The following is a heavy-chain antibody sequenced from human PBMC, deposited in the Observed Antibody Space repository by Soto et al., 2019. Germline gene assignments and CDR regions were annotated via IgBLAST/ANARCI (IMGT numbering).Heavy chain of an antibody. Sequence: PSETLSLTCSVSGFSVSSTYWGWIRQSPGKGLECIGYVYDSGSTNYSPSLKSRVTISVDTSKNQFFLRLRSVTAADTAVYYCGRIPYTSASFDYWGQGNLVTVSS. CDR2: VYDSGST. D-gene: IGHD3-16*01. CDR1: GFSVSSTY. V-gene: IGHV4-59*02. CDR3: GRIPYTSASFDY. J-gene: IGHJ4*02.